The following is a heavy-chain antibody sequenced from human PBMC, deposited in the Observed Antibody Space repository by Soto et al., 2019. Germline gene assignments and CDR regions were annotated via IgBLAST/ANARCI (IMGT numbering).Heavy chain of an antibody. CDR3: ARGVSAGAEY. Sequence: ASVKVSCKASGYSFTSLDINWVRQTAGQGLEWMGWMQPSTGRTGYAQKFQGRVTMTRDTSINTAYMELTTLTSDDTAFYYCARGVSAGAEYWGQGTMVNVSS. J-gene: IGHJ1*01. D-gene: IGHD1-26*01. V-gene: IGHV1-8*01. CDR1: GYSFTSLD. CDR2: MQPSTGRT.